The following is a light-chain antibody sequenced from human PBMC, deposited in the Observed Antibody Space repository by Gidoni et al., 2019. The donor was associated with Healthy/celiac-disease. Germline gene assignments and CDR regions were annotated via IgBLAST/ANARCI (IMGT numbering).Light chain of an antibody. Sequence: ELVLTQSPGTLSLSPGERATLSCRASQSVSSSYLAWYQQKPGQAPRLLIYGASSRATGIPDRFSGSWSGTDFTLTISRLEPEDFAVYYWQQYGGAFGPGTKVDIK. V-gene: IGKV3-20*01. J-gene: IGKJ3*01. CDR3: QQYGGA. CDR1: QSVSSSY. CDR2: GAS.